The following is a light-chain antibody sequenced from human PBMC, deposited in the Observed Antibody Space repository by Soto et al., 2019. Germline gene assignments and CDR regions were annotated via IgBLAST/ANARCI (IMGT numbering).Light chain of an antibody. V-gene: IGLV8-61*01. Sequence: QTVVTQEPSFSVAPGRTVTLTCVLSSGSVSPSYYPSWYQQTPGQAPRTLIYSTNTRSSGVPDRFSGSILGNKAALTITGAQSDDESDYYCVLYMGSGIWVFGGGTKLTVL. CDR1: SGSVSPSYY. CDR3: VLYMGSGIWV. CDR2: STN. J-gene: IGLJ3*02.